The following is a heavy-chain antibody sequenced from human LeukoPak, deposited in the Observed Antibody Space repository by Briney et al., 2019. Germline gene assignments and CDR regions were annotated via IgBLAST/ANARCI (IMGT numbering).Heavy chain of an antibody. J-gene: IGHJ1*01. CDR1: GFTFSTFA. CDR3: AKDTSSWYYRYFQH. V-gene: IGHV3-30*18. CDR2: ISNDGGNK. D-gene: IGHD6-13*01. Sequence: GRSLGLSCAASGFTFSTFAMHWVRQAPGKGLEWVAVISNDGGNKHHADSVRGRFTISRDNSKNTLYLQMNSLRPEDSAVYYCAKDTSSWYYRYFQHWGQGILVTVSS.